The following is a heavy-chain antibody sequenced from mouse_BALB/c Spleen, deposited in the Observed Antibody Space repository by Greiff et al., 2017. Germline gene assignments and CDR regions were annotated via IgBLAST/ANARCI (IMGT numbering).Heavy chain of an antibody. Sequence: VQLQQPGAELVKPGASVKLSCKASGYTFTSYWMHWVKQRPGQGLEWIGEIDPSDSYTNYNQKFKGKATLTVDKSSSTAYMQLSSLTSEDSAVYYCAAEAWFAYWGQGTLVTVSA. CDR2: IDPSDSYT. J-gene: IGHJ3*01. V-gene: IGHV1-69*02. CDR1: GYTFTSYW. CDR3: AAEAWFAY.